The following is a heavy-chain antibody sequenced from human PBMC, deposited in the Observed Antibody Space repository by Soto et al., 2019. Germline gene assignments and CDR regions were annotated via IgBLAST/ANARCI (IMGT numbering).Heavy chain of an antibody. CDR2: IKQDGSEK. J-gene: IGHJ6*02. V-gene: IGHV3-7*03. Sequence: QPGGSLRLSCAASGFTFSSYWMSWVRQARGKGLEWVANIKQDGSEKYYVDAVKGRFTISRDSAKNSLYLQMNRLRAEDTAVYYCASLRFLEWSAPGMDVWGQGTAVTVSS. CDR1: GFTFSSYW. CDR3: ASLRFLEWSAPGMDV. D-gene: IGHD3-3*01.